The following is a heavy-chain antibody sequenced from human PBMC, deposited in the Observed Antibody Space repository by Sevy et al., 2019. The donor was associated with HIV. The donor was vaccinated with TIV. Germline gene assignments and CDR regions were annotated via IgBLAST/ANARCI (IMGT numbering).Heavy chain of an antibody. Sequence: ASVKVSCKASGYTFSSYGINWVRQAPGHGLEWMGWISAFNTNKKYAQKFQGRVTMTEDTSADTAYMELNSLRFEDTAVYYCATTKDYYESSGCPFDYWGQGTLVTVSS. D-gene: IGHD3-22*01. CDR2: ISAFNTNK. CDR1: GYTFSSYG. V-gene: IGHV1-18*01. CDR3: ATTKDYYESSGCPFDY. J-gene: IGHJ4*02.